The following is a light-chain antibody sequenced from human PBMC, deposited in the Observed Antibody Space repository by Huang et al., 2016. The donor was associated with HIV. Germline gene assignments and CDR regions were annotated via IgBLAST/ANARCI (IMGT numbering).Light chain of an antibody. V-gene: IGKV1-6*01. J-gene: IGKJ1*01. CDR3: LQNYAFPRM. CDR1: QDIRNE. CDR2: SAS. Sequence: AIQMTQSPSSLSASVGDRVTITCRASQDIRNEFGWYQQKPGKAPKLPISSASSLQSGVPSRCSGRCSGTYFTLTISSLQPEDFATYYCLQNYAFPRMFGQGTKVEIK.